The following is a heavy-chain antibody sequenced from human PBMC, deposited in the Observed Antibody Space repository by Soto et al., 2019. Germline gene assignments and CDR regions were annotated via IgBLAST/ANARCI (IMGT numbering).Heavy chain of an antibody. D-gene: IGHD6-25*01. CDR2: IFPGDSDT. Sequence: PGESPKISCKASGYIFANDWIAWVRQMPGQGLEWMGIIFPGDSDTRYSPSFHDQVTISADKSMNPAYLQWSRLRASDTAVYYCARRVAAHPYFDFWGQGALGAVSS. CDR3: ARRVAAHPYFDF. V-gene: IGHV5-51*01. J-gene: IGHJ4*02. CDR1: GYIFANDW.